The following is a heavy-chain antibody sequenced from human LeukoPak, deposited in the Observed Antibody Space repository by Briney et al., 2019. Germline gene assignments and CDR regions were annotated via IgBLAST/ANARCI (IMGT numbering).Heavy chain of an antibody. J-gene: IGHJ4*02. Sequence: GGSPRLSCAASGFTFSSYWMSWVRQAPGKGLEWVANIKQDGSEKYYVDSVKGRFTISRDNAKNSLYLQMNSLRAEDTAVYYCARDPTGQQLSYHYWGQGTLVTVSS. D-gene: IGHD6-13*01. V-gene: IGHV3-7*03. CDR3: ARDPTGQQLSYHY. CDR2: IKQDGSEK. CDR1: GFTFSSYW.